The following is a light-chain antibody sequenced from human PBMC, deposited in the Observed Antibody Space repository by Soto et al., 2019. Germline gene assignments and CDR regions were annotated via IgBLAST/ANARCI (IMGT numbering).Light chain of an antibody. Sequence: IVLSQSPGALSLSQGEKATLSCWASQSVTTNYLAWYQQKPGQAPRLLIFGASIRDTGIPDRFSGSGSGTDFTLTISRLESEDSAVYYCQQYGSSPGTFGQGTKVDI. CDR3: QQYGSSPGT. CDR2: GAS. CDR1: QSVTTNY. V-gene: IGKV3-20*01. J-gene: IGKJ1*01.